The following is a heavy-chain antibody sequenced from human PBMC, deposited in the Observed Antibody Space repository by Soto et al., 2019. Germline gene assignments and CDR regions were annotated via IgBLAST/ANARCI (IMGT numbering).Heavy chain of an antibody. J-gene: IGHJ6*02. V-gene: IGHV3-23*01. CDR1: GFIFGTYA. CDR2: ISGGGDST. Sequence: EVQLLESGGGLVQPGGSLRLSCAASGFIFGTYAMNWVRQAPGKGLEWVSIISGGGDSTYNADSVKGRFTISRDNSNNTLKLKMSSLRTEDRAIYYCAKFRNGDYTPSYYYYGMDVWGQGTTVTVSS. CDR3: AKFRNGDYTPSYYYYGMDV. D-gene: IGHD4-17*01.